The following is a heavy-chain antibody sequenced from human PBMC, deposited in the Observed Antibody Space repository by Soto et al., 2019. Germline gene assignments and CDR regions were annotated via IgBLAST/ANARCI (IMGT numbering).Heavy chain of an antibody. CDR3: TTGRISDCVGGVDC. V-gene: IGHV3-15*01. D-gene: IGHD2-15*01. J-gene: IGHJ4*02. CDR2: IKSKTDGGTT. Sequence: PGGSLRLSCAAPGFTFNEAWMSWVRQAPGKGLEWLGRIKSKTDGGTTDYAAPVTGRFTISRDDSTNSLYLQMNSLKIEDTAVYYCTTGRISDCVGGVDCWGQGALVTVSS. CDR1: GFTFNEAW.